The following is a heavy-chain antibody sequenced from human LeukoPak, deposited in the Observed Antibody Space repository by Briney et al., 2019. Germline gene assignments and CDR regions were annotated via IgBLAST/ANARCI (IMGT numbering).Heavy chain of an antibody. CDR1: GGSIISNHF. V-gene: IGHV4-39*01. CDR3: ARRTVDTSLVTWFDP. Sequence: SETLSLTCTVSGGSIISNHFWGWIRQPLGKGLEWIGSIYYSGITYYNTSLKSRVTMAVDTSKNQISLHLSSVTAADTAVYYCARRTVDTSLVTWFDPWGQGTLVVVSS. CDR2: IYYSGIT. J-gene: IGHJ5*02. D-gene: IGHD5-18*01.